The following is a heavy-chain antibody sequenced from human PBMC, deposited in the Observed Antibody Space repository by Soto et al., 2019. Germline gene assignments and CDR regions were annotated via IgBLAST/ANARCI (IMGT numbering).Heavy chain of an antibody. V-gene: IGHV1-18*01. CDR1: GYSFTHYG. CDR3: ARGDGDTLDY. J-gene: IGHJ4*02. CDR2: INAYVGAT. Sequence: QVQLVQSGAEVKKPGASVKVSCKASGYSFTHYGITWVRQAPGQGLEWTGWINAYVGATKSAQKYEGRVTVTMDTSTNTAYLELRSLRSDATAVYYCARGDGDTLDYWGQGTLVRVSA.